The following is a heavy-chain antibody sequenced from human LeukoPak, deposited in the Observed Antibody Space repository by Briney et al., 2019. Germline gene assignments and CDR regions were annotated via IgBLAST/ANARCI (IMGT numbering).Heavy chain of an antibody. V-gene: IGHV1-69*13. J-gene: IGHJ3*02. CDR3: ARAPAFLLWFGELLGAFDI. CDR1: GGTFSRYA. Sequence: SVKVSCKASGGTFSRYAISWVRQAPGQGLEWMGGIIPIFGTANYAQKFQGRVAITADESTSTAYMELSSLRSEDTAVYYCARAPAFLLWFGELLGAFDIWGQGTRVTVSS. D-gene: IGHD3-10*01. CDR2: IIPIFGTA.